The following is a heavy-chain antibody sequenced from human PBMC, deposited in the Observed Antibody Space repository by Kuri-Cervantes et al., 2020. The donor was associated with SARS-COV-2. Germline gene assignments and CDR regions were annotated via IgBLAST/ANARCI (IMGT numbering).Heavy chain of an antibody. CDR1: GFTFSSYG. J-gene: IGHJ4*02. D-gene: IGHD1-26*01. Sequence: GESLKISCAASGFTFSSYGMHWVRQAPGKGLGWVAVIWYDGSNKYYADSVKGRFTISRDNSKNTLYLQMNSLRAEDTAVYYCAKSRTGVGDSTDYWGPGTLVTVSS. CDR2: IWYDGSNK. CDR3: AKSRTGVGDSTDY. V-gene: IGHV3-33*06.